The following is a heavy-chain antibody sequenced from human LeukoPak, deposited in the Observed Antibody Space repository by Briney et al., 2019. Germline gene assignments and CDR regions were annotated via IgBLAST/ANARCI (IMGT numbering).Heavy chain of an antibody. J-gene: IGHJ5*02. D-gene: IGHD6-19*01. Sequence: PGRSPRLSRSASGLTFSSYAMIWVRQAPGKGLEWVSSISSTSSHIYYADSVKGRFTISRANAKNSLYLQMNSLRVEDTAVYYCARGREGIAVRWWVEETRWHFIDPWGQGTLVTVSS. CDR1: GLTFSSYA. CDR2: ISSTSSHI. V-gene: IGHV3-21*01. CDR3: ARGREGIAVRWWVEETRWHFIDP.